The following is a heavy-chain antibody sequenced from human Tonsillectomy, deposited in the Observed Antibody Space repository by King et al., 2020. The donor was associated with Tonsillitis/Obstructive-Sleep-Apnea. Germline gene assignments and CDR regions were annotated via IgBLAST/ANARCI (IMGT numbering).Heavy chain of an antibody. Sequence: QLQESGPGLVKSSQTLSLTCTVSGGSISSGGYYWSWIRQHPGKGLEWIGYIYYSGSTYYNPSLKSLVTISVDTSKNQFSLKLSSVTAADTAVYYCARGMGYCSGGSCDLYYYMDVWGKGTTVTVSS. CDR2: IYYSGST. CDR1: GGSISSGGYY. D-gene: IGHD2-15*01. J-gene: IGHJ6*03. V-gene: IGHV4-31*01. CDR3: ARGMGYCSGGSCDLYYYMDV.